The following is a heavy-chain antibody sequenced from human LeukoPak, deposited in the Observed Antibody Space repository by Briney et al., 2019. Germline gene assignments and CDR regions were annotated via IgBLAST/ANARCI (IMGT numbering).Heavy chain of an antibody. V-gene: IGHV3-66*02. CDR2: IYSGGST. CDR3: ARDGDTLVGFDY. CDR1: GFTVSSNY. Sequence: PGGSLRLSCAASGFTVSSNYMSWVRQAPGKGLEWVSVIYSGGSTYYAVSVKGRFTISRDNSKNTLYLQMNSLRAEDTAVYYCARDGDTLVGFDYWGQGTLVTVSS. J-gene: IGHJ4*02. D-gene: IGHD5-18*01.